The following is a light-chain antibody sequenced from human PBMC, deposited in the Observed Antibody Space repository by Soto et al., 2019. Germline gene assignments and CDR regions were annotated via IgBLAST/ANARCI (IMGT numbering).Light chain of an antibody. V-gene: IGLV1-40*01. CDR1: SSNIGAGWP. CDR2: GNS. J-gene: IGLJ1*01. Sequence: QSVLTQPPSVSGAPGQRVTISCTGGSSNIGAGWPVHWFQQLPGTAPKLLIYGNSNRPSGVPDRFSGSKSGTSASLAITGLQAEDEADYYCQSYDSSLSGSVFGTGTKVTVL. CDR3: QSYDSSLSGSV.